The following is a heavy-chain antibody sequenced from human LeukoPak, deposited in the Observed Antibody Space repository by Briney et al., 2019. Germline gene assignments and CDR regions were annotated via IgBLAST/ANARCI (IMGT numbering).Heavy chain of an antibody. CDR1: GGSISSGGYY. CDR3: AGGYCSSTSCYSFDY. J-gene: IGHJ4*02. V-gene: IGHV4-31*03. CDR2: IYYSGNT. D-gene: IGHD2-2*02. Sequence: SETLSLTYTVSGGSISSGGYYWSWIRQHPGKGLEWIGYIYYSGNTYYNPSLKSRVTISVDTSKNQFSLKLSSVTAADTAVYYCAGGYCSSTSCYSFDYWGQGTLVTVSS.